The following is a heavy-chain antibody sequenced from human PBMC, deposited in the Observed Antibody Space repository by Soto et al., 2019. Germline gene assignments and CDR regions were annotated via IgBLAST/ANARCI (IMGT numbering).Heavy chain of an antibody. V-gene: IGHV4-39*01. Sequence: AATRSRACTASGGSFSSSSYYWGWLRQLAGKALERIGSIYSTGTTYYDPSLKSRVTIAVDTSKNQFSIKLSAVPAADPAVYYGPRHFSPPLTRDPNWFEPWGQGTLVTVS. CDR1: GGSFSSSSYY. D-gene: IGHD1-20*01. CDR3: PRHFSPPLTRDPNWFEP. CDR2: IYSTGTT. J-gene: IGHJ5*02.